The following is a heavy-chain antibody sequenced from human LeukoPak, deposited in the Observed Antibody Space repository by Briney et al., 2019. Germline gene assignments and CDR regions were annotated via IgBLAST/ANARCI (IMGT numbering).Heavy chain of an antibody. J-gene: IGHJ4*02. CDR3: ARPRLGGATTPFDY. V-gene: IGHV1-69*13. Sequence: SVKVSCKASGGTISSYAISWVRQAPGQGLEWMGGIIPIFGTANYAQKFQGRVTITADESTSTAYMELSSLRSEDTAVYYCARPRLGGATTPFDYWGQGTLVTVSS. D-gene: IGHD1-26*01. CDR2: IIPIFGTA. CDR1: GGTISSYA.